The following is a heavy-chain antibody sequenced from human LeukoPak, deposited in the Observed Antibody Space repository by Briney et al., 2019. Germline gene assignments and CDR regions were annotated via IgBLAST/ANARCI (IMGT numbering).Heavy chain of an antibody. V-gene: IGHV3-23*01. J-gene: IGHJ4*02. CDR2: ISSSGGTT. D-gene: IGHD2-15*01. Sequence: GGSLRLSCATSGFTFSSYAMSWVRQAPGKGLERVSLISSSGGTTYYADSVKGRFTISRDNSKNTVYLQVNSLRAEDTAVYFCAKVPRPYCSDGSCYHFNYWGQGTLVTVSS. CDR3: AKVPRPYCSDGSCYHFNY. CDR1: GFTFSSYA.